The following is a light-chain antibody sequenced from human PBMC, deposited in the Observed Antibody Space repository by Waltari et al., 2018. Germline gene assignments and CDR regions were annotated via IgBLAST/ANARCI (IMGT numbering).Light chain of an antibody. CDR3: QSFDNRLSGGVV. Sequence: QSVLTQPPSVSGTPGQRVTISCSGRTPNIGAGHDVHWYQHLPGTAPKLRIYGGNNRPSGVPDRFAGSKCGTSASLAITGLQADDEADYFCQSFDNRLSGGVVFGGGTKLAVL. CDR1: TPNIGAGHD. CDR2: GGN. J-gene: IGLJ2*01. V-gene: IGLV1-40*01.